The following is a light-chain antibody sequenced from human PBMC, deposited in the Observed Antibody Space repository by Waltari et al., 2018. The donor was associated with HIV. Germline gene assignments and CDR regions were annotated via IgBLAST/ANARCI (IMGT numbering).Light chain of an antibody. CDR2: TNI. Sequence: QSVLTQPPSASGTPGQRVNIPCSGGSPNIGSNPVNWYRQFPGEAPKLLIYTNIQRPSGVPDRFSGSKSGTSASLAISGLQSEDEADFYCAVWDDSLRSVLFGGGTRLTVL. CDR1: SPNIGSNP. J-gene: IGLJ3*02. CDR3: AVWDDSLRSVL. V-gene: IGLV1-44*01.